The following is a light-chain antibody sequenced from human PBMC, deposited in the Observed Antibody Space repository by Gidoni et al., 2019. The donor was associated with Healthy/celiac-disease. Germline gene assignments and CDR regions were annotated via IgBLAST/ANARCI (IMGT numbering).Light chain of an antibody. CDR3: QQYYSYPHT. Sequence: IRMTQSPSSFSASTGDRVTITCRASQGISSYLAWYQQKPGKAPKLLIYAASTLQSGVPSRFSGSGSGTDFTLTISCLQSEDFETYYCQQYYSYPHTFGQXTKLEIK. J-gene: IGKJ2*01. CDR2: AAS. V-gene: IGKV1-8*01. CDR1: QGISSY.